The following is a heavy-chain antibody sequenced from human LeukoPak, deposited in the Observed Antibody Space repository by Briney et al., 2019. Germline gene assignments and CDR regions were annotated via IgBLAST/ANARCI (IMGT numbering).Heavy chain of an antibody. CDR2: INDNGAGT. V-gene: IGHV3-23*01. Sequence: GGSLRLSCAASGFTFSSYAMSWVRQAPGKGLKWVSTINDNGAGTYYADPVKGRFTISRDNSKNTLYLQMNSLRAEDTAVYYCAKGIAVRGYFDYWGQGTLVTVSS. CDR3: AKGIAVRGYFDY. D-gene: IGHD6-19*01. CDR1: GFTFSSYA. J-gene: IGHJ4*02.